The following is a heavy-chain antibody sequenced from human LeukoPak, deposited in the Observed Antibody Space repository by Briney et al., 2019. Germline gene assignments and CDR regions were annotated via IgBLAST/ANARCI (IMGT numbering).Heavy chain of an antibody. V-gene: IGHV2-70*01. CDR1: GFSLSTRGMC. CDR2: IEWDDDK. D-gene: IGHD3-16*02. CDR3: ARIRGYDYVWGSYRSYYFDY. Sequence: SGPTLVNPTQTLTLTCTFSGFSLSTRGMCVSWIRHPPGKALDGLAHIEWDDDKYYSTSLKTRLTISRDTSKNQVVLIMTNMDPVDTATYYCARIRGYDYVWGSYRSYYFDYWGQGTLVTVSS. J-gene: IGHJ4*02.